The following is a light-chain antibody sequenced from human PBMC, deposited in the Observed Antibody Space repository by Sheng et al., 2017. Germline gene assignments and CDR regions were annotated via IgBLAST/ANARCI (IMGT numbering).Light chain of an antibody. CDR3: QQSYSTPRA. Sequence: DIQMTQSPSSLSAFVGDGVTITCRASQSISSYLNWYQQKPGKAPKLLIYAASTLESGVPSRFSGSGSGTDFTLTISSLQPEDFATYYCQQSYSTPRAFG. V-gene: IGKV1-39*01. CDR1: QSISSY. J-gene: IGKJ1*01. CDR2: AAS.